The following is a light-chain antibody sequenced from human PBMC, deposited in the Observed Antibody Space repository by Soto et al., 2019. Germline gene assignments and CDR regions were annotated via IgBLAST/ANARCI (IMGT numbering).Light chain of an antibody. CDR2: AAS. CDR1: QSVSSN. Sequence: EIVMTHSPATLSVSPGEGATLSCRASQSVSSNLAGYQQKPGQAPRLLLYAASTRATGILAEFRGGGSGAEYTLTITSLQSEDVAVYYYQQYNNWPPRTFGGGTKVEIK. CDR3: QQYNNWPPRT. V-gene: IGKV3-15*01. J-gene: IGKJ4*01.